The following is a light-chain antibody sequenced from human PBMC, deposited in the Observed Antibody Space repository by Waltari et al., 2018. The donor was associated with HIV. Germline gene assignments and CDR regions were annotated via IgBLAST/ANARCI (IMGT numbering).Light chain of an antibody. V-gene: IGKV3-20*01. CDR2: GAS. J-gene: IGKJ2*01. CDR1: QSVTSRY. Sequence: EIVLTQSPGTLSLSPGERATLSCRASQSVTSRYLALYQQKPGQAPRRLIYGASSRATGIPDRFSGSGSGTDFTLTISRLEPEDFAVYYCQRYGSSYTFGQGTKLEIK. CDR3: QRYGSSYT.